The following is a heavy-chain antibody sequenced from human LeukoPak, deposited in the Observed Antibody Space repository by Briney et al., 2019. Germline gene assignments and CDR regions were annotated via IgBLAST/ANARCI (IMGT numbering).Heavy chain of an antibody. D-gene: IGHD3-10*01. V-gene: IGHV3-23*01. CDR3: AKARDYYGSGSYTS. Sequence: PGGSLRLSCAASGFTFNTYAMSWVRQAPGKGLEWVSAISGSGGSTYYADSVKGRFTISRDNSKNTLYLQMNSLRAEDTAVYYCAKARDYYGSGSYTSWGQGTLVTVSS. CDR1: GFTFNTYA. J-gene: IGHJ4*02. CDR2: ISGSGGST.